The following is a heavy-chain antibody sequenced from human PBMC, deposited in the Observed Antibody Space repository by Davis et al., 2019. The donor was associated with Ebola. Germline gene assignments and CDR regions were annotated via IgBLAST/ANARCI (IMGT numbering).Heavy chain of an antibody. Sequence: SETVSRKDSVYTFTSHYMHWVRQAPGQGLEWMVIINPRGGSTSYAQKFQGRVTMTRDTSTSTVYMELSSLRSEDTAVYYCARGGGIAAANLDYWGQGTLVTVSS. CDR2: INPRGGST. D-gene: IGHD6-13*01. CDR1: VYTFTSHY. CDR3: ARGGGIAAANLDY. V-gene: IGHV1-46*01. J-gene: IGHJ4*02.